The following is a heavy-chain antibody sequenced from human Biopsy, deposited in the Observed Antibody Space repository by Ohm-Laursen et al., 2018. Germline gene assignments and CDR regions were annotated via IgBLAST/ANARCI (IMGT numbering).Heavy chain of an antibody. CDR1: GGPIDSYY. J-gene: IGHJ2*01. CDR2: IYFTGRT. CDR3: ASAGYNPDWNFDL. D-gene: IGHD5-24*01. V-gene: IGHV4-59*12. Sequence: PGTLSLTWTVSGGPIDSYYWSWIRQPPGKALEWIGYIYFTGRTSYNPSLKSRVTMSVNTSKKQFSLRLSSVTAADTAVYYCASAGYNPDWNFDLWGRGTRVTVSS.